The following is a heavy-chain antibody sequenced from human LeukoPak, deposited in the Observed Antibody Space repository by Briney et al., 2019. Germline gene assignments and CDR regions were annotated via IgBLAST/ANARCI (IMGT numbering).Heavy chain of an antibody. CDR3: ARGLVTIFGVVIMGNYYYYGMDV. V-gene: IGHV1-18*01. D-gene: IGHD3-3*01. CDR2: ISAYNGNT. J-gene: IGHJ6*02. CDR1: GYTFTSYG. Sequence: GASVKVSCKASGYTFTSYGISWVRQAPGQGLEWMGWISAYNGNTNYAQKLQGRVTMTTDTSTSTAYMELRSLRSDDTAVYYCARGLVTIFGVVIMGNYYYYGMDVWGQGTTVTVSS.